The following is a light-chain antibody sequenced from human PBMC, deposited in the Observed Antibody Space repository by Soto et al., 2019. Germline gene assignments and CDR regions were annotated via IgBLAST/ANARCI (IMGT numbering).Light chain of an antibody. Sequence: QSVLTQLASVSGSPRQSITISCTGTSSDVGGYNYVSWYQQHPGKAPKLMIYEVSNRPSGVSNRFSGSKSGNTASLTISGLQAEDEADYYCSSYTSSSPYVFGTGTKVTVL. V-gene: IGLV2-14*01. CDR1: SSDVGGYNY. CDR2: EVS. J-gene: IGLJ1*01. CDR3: SSYTSSSPYV.